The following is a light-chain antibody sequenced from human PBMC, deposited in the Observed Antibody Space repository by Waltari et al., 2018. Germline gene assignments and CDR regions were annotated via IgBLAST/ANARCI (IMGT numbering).Light chain of an antibody. CDR3: QAWDSSTAV. J-gene: IGLJ2*01. Sequence: SYELNQPPSVSVSPGQTASITCSGDKLGDNYACWYQQKPGQSPVLVIYQDSKRPSGLPERFSVSNSGNTATLTISGTQAMDEADYYCQAWDSSTAVFGGGTKLTVL. CDR1: KLGDNY. V-gene: IGLV3-1*01. CDR2: QDS.